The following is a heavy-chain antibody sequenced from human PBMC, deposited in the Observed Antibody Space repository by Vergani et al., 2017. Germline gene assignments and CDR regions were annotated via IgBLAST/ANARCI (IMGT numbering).Heavy chain of an antibody. CDR2: IIPSLATT. J-gene: IGHJ5*02. Sequence: QVQLVQSGAEVKKPGSSVKVSCKASGGTFSSYALNWVRQAPGQGLEWMGSIIPSLATTIYAQKFQGRVTITADESTSTAYMELSSLKSEDTAVFYCARDLGRDGYTAWFDPWGQGTLVTVSS. D-gene: IGHD5-24*01. CDR3: ARDLGRDGYTAWFDP. V-gene: IGHV1-69*11. CDR1: GGTFSSYA.